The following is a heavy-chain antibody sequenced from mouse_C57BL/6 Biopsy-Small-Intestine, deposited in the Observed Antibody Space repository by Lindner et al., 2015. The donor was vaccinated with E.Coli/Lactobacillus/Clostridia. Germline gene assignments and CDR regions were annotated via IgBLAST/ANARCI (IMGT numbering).Heavy chain of an antibody. CDR1: GYTFTNYW. CDR2: IYPGSGSA. CDR3: ALYDRDFAMDY. V-gene: IGHV1-55*01. D-gene: IGHD2-12*01. Sequence: VQLQESGAELVKPGASVKMSCKASGYTFTNYWMTWVRQRPGQGPEWIGDIYPGSGSAHYNEKFKSKATLTGDTSSNTVYMQLSSLTSEDSAVYYCALYDRDFAMDYWGQGTSVTVSS. J-gene: IGHJ4*01.